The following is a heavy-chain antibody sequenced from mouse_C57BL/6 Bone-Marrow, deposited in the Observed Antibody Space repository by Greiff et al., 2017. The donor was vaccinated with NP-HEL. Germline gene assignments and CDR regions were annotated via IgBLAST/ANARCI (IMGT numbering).Heavy chain of an antibody. CDR1: GYTFTSYW. D-gene: IGHD1-1*02. CDR2: IHPHSGST. CDR3: ARLLWFY. V-gene: IGHV1-64*01. Sequence: QVQLQQSGAELVKPGASVTLSCKASGYTFTSYWMHWVKQRPGQGLEWIGMIHPHSGSTNYNEKFQSKATLTADKSSSTAYMQLCSLTSEDSAVYYCARLLWFYWCQGTTLTVSS. J-gene: IGHJ2*01.